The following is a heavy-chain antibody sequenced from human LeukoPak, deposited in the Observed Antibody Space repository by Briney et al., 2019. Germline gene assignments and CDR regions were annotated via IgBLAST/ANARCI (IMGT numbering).Heavy chain of an antibody. J-gene: IGHJ4*02. Sequence: RSLRLSFTASGFTFGDYAMSWVRQAPGKGLEWVGFIRSKAYGGTTEYAASVKGRFTISRDDSKSIAYLQMSSPKTEDTAVYYCTRDVSSSGWYDYWGQGTLVTVSS. D-gene: IGHD6-19*01. CDR3: TRDVSSSGWYDY. CDR2: IRSKAYGGTT. V-gene: IGHV3-49*04. CDR1: GFTFGDYA.